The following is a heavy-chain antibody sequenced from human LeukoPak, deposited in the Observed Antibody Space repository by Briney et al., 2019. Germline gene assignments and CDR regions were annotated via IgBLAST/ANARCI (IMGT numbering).Heavy chain of an antibody. J-gene: IGHJ5*02. CDR1: GDSVSSDSVA. CDR2: TYYRSTWYN. V-gene: IGHV6-1*01. Sequence: SQTLSLTCVISGDSVSSDSVAWNWIRQSPSRGLEWLGRTYYRSTWYNDYAESVRSRITINPDTSKNQFSLQLKSLTPEDTAVYYCARDMDYYVLGNYYSSRWFDPWGQGTPVTVSS. CDR3: ARDMDYYVLGNYYSSRWFDP. D-gene: IGHD3-10*01.